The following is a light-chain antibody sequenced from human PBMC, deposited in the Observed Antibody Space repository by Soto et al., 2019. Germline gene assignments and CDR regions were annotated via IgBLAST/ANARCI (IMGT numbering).Light chain of an antibody. CDR3: QQYNSYLYT. CDR1: QSISSW. J-gene: IGKJ5*01. V-gene: IGKV1-5*03. Sequence: QMTQSPSTLSASVGDRVTITCRASQSISSWLAWYQQKPGKAPKLLIYKASSLESGVPSRFSGSGSGTEFTLTISSLQPDDFATYYCQQYNSYLYTFGQGTRLEIK. CDR2: KAS.